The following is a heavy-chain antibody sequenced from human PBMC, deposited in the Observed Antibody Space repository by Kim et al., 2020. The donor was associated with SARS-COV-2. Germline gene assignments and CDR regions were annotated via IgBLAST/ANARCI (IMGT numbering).Heavy chain of an antibody. V-gene: IGHV3-30*01. CDR3: ARVPIADYFDY. J-gene: IGHJ4*02. CDR2: K. D-gene: IGHD6-13*01. Sequence: KYYADSVKGRFTISRDNSKNTLYLRMNSLRAEDTAVYYCARVPIADYFDYWGQGTLVTVSS.